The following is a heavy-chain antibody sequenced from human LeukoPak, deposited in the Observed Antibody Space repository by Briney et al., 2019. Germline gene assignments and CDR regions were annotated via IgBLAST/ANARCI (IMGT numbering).Heavy chain of an antibody. D-gene: IGHD1-7*01. V-gene: IGHV3-15*04. J-gene: IGHJ6*02. Sequence: KAGGSLRLSCAASGFTFNYAWMSWVRQVPGKGLEWVGQTVSEIDGGTTDYATHVKGRFTISRDDSKSTLYLQMNSLKIEDTAVYYCTTDEDWNYARKDVWGQGATVIVSS. CDR1: GFTFNYAW. CDR3: TTDEDWNYARKDV. CDR2: TVSEIDGGTT.